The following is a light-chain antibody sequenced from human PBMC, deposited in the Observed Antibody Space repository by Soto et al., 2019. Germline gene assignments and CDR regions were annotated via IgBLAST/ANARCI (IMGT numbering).Light chain of an antibody. CDR3: HQYGSSQT. CDR2: GAS. CDR1: QSVSSSY. V-gene: IGKV3-20*01. Sequence: EIVLTQSPATLSLSPGERATLSCRASQSVSSSYLAWYQQKPGQAPRLLIYGASSRATGIPDRFSGSGSGTDFTLTISRLEPEDFAVYYCHQYGSSQTFGQGTKVDIK. J-gene: IGKJ1*01.